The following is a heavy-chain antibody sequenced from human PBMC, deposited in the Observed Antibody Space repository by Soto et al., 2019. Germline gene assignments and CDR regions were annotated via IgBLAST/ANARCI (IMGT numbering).Heavy chain of an antibody. Sequence: QVQLQESGPGLVKPSQTLSLTCTVSGGSISSGGYYWSWIRQHPGKGLEWIGYIYYSGSTYYNPALKRRVTISVDTSKNQCSLKLSSVTAADTAVYYCARAAPGWELDIWGQGTMVTVSS. J-gene: IGHJ3*02. CDR2: IYYSGST. CDR1: GGSISSGGYY. D-gene: IGHD1-26*01. V-gene: IGHV4-31*03. CDR3: ARAAPGWELDI.